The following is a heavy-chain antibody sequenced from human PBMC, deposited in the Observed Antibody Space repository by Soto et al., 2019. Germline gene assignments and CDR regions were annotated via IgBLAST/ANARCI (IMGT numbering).Heavy chain of an antibody. CDR2: MNPNSGNT. V-gene: IGHV1-8*01. CDR1: GYTFTSYD. J-gene: IGHJ4*02. Sequence: ASVKVSCKASGYTFTSYDINWVRQATGQGLEWMGWMNPNSGNTGYAQKFQGRVTMTRNTSISTAYMELRSLRSEDTAVYYCARGHRIYDTSTYYPSFDFWGQGTPVTVSS. D-gene: IGHD3-22*01. CDR3: ARGHRIYDTSTYYPSFDF.